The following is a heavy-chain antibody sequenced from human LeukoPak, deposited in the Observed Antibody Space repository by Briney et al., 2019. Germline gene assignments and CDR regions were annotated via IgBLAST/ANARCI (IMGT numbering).Heavy chain of an antibody. D-gene: IGHD3-22*01. J-gene: IGHJ3*02. CDR3: AKARGLIGGAFDI. CDR1: GFTFSSYA. Sequence: GGSLRLSCAASGFTFSSYAMHWVRQAPGKGLEWVAVISYDGSNKYYADSVKGRFTISRDNSKNTLYLQMNSLRAEDTAVYYCAKARGLIGGAFDIWGRGTMVTVSS. CDR2: ISYDGSNK. V-gene: IGHV3-30*04.